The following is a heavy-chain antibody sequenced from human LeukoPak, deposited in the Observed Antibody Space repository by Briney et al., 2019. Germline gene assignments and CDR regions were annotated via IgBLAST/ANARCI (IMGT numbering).Heavy chain of an antibody. CDR3: ARGRDGYNYFDY. Sequence: GGALRLSCAASGFTFSSYGMHWVRQAPGKGLEGVAFIRYDGSNKYYADSVKGRFTISRDNSKNTLYLQMNSLRAEDTAVYYCARGRDGYNYFDYWGQGTLVTVSS. CDR1: GFTFSSYG. V-gene: IGHV3-30*02. D-gene: IGHD5-24*01. CDR2: IRYDGSNK. J-gene: IGHJ4*02.